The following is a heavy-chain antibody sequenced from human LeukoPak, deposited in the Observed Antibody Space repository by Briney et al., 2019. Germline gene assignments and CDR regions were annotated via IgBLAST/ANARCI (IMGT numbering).Heavy chain of an antibody. CDR3: ARAVYTSMVMDY. V-gene: IGHV4-31*01. CDR1: GGSISRGGNY. Sequence: SQTLSLTCTVSGGSISRGGNYWSCIRQHPGKGLEWIGYIYYIGSTYYNPSLKSLVTLSVDTSKNQFSLKLSSVTAADTAVYCCARAVYTSMVMDYWGQGTLVTVSS. D-gene: IGHD5-18*01. CDR2: IYYIGST. J-gene: IGHJ4*02.